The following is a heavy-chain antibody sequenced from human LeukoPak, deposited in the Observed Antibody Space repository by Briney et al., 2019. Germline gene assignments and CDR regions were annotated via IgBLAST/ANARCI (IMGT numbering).Heavy chain of an antibody. J-gene: IGHJ4*02. CDR3: VRDGGVSGYNLLDY. CDR2: INQDGSEE. CDR1: GFTFSHYW. Sequence: GGSLRLSCAASGFTFSHYWMTWVRQAPGKGLEWVAQINQDGSEEYYMDSVKARFTISRDNAKNSVFLQMNSLRAEDTAVYYCVRDGGVSGYNLLDYWGQGTLVTVSS. D-gene: IGHD5-24*01. V-gene: IGHV3-7*01.